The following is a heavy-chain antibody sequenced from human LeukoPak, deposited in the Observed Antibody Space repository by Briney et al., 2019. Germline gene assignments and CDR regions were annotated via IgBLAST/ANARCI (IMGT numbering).Heavy chain of an antibody. CDR2: ISSSSSYI. D-gene: IGHD2-15*01. J-gene: IGHJ1*01. Sequence: PGGSLRLSCAASGFTFSSYSMNWVRQAPGKGLEWVSSISSSSSYIYYADSVMGRFTISRDNAKNSLYLQMNSLRAEDTAVYYCARDVGYCSGGSCYGYFQHWGQGTLVTVSS. CDR3: ARDVGYCSGGSCYGYFQH. CDR1: GFTFSSYS. V-gene: IGHV3-21*01.